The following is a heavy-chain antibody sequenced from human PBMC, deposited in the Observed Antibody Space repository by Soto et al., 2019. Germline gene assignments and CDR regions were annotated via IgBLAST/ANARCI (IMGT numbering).Heavy chain of an antibody. CDR3: ARLVYDTRLNYIYFDF. D-gene: IGHD3-10*01. J-gene: IGHJ4*02. CDR1: GVSLTSGNW. CDR2: IFHDGTA. V-gene: IGHV4-4*02. Sequence: SETLSLTCAVSGVSLTSGNWWTWVRQSPQRGLEYIGEIFHDGTANYYPSFERRVAMSVDTSRNQFSLKLTSVTAADTAVFFCARLVYDTRLNYIYFDFWGPGTLVTVSS.